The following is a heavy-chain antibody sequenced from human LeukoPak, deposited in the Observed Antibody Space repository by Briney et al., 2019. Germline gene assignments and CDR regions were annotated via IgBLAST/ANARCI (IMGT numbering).Heavy chain of an antibody. CDR3: VRHAEGGNYLTWFDP. Sequence: SETLSLTCTVSGGSISSSTYYWGWIRQPPGKGLEWLGNIYYSGSTYYNPSLKSRVTISVDTSKNQFSLKLSSVTAADTAIYYCVRHAEGGNYLTWFDPWGQGTLVTVSS. CDR1: GGSISSSTYY. D-gene: IGHD1-26*01. CDR2: IYYSGST. V-gene: IGHV4-39*01. J-gene: IGHJ5*02.